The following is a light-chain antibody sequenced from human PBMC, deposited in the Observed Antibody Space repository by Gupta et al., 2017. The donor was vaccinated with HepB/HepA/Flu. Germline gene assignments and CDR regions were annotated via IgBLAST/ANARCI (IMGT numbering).Light chain of an antibody. V-gene: IGLV2-14*03. CDR1: SSDVGGYNY. CDR3: GSDTSSSTRV. CDR2: DVS. Sequence: QSALTQPASVSGSPGQSITISCTGTSSDVGGYNYVSWYQQHPGKAPKLMIYDVSNRPSGVSTRFSGSKSGNTSSLTISGLQAEDDAHYYCGSDTSSSTRVFGGGTKLTVL. J-gene: IGLJ2*01.